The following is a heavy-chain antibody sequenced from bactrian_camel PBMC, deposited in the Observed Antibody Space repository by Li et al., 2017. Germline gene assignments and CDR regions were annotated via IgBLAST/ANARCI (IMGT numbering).Heavy chain of an antibody. J-gene: IGHJ6*01. V-gene: IGHV3S26*01. CDR3: VADQFCPRKIRAHGLGALPLTFRY. Sequence: QVQLVESGGGSVQAGGSLRLSCAASGLPDSSNCMGWFRQAPGKERAGVATISLGGCVTAYSDSVKRRSSISRDSAQNTVHLQMNGLKVEDTGMYYCVADQFCPRKIRAHGLGALPLTFRYWGQGTQVTVS. CDR1: GLPDSSNC. D-gene: IGHD3*01. CDR2: ISLGGCVT.